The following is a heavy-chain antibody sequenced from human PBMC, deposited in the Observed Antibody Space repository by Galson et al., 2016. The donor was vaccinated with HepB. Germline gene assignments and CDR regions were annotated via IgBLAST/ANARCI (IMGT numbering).Heavy chain of an antibody. V-gene: IGHV4-39*01. J-gene: IGHJ4*02. CDR1: GGSIASSTFY. D-gene: IGHD3-3*01. CDR3: ARRGDYTFWCGPPLFDR. CDR2: IYFAGST. Sequence: SETLSLTCNVSGGSIASSTFYWGWIRQSPGKGLEWIGSIYFAGSTFYNPSLTSRLTISVDTSKNLFSLKLNSVTAADTAVYYCARRGDYTFWCGPPLFDRWGQGTLVTVSS.